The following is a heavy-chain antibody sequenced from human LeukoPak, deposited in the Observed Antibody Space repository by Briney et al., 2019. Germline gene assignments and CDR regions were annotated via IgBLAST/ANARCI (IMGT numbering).Heavy chain of an antibody. CDR1: GFTFSSYA. D-gene: IGHD5-18*01. CDR2: ISSGFNS. J-gene: IGHJ3*02. CDR3: AKEQGYSYSVAAFDM. Sequence: PGGSLRLSCAPSGFTFSSYAMSWVRPAPGKGLEWVSGISSGFNSYHADFVKGRLTISRVNSKNTLYLQMNSLRAEDTAVYYCAKEQGYSYSVAAFDMWGQGTMVTVSS. V-gene: IGHV3-23*01.